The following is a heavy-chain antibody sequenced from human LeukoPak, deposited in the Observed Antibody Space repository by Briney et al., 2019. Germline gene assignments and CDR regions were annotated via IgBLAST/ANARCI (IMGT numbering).Heavy chain of an antibody. V-gene: IGHV3-48*02. D-gene: IGHD2-8*01. J-gene: IGHJ4*02. CDR2: ISSTSSSI. CDR3: ARDGSPWGVNY. CDR1: GFTFSSYS. Sequence: PGGSLRLSCAASGFTFSSYSMNWVRQAPGKGREWVSYISSTSSSIHYADSVKGRFTISRDNAKNSLYLQMNRLRDEDTAVYHCARDGSPWGVNYWGQGTLVTVAS.